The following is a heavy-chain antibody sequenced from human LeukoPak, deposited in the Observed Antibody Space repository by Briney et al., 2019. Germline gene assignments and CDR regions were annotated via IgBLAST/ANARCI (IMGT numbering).Heavy chain of an antibody. Sequence: GGSLRLSCAASGFTFSSYAMNWVRQAPGKGLEWVAAISYDGSKKYYADSVKGRFTISRDNSKNTLYLQMNSLRAEDTAVYYCARDQRGRTGSIMMAVLITGFDYWGQGTLVTVSS. D-gene: IGHD3-22*01. J-gene: IGHJ4*02. CDR3: ARDQRGRTGSIMMAVLITGFDY. V-gene: IGHV3-30*14. CDR2: ISYDGSKK. CDR1: GFTFSSYA.